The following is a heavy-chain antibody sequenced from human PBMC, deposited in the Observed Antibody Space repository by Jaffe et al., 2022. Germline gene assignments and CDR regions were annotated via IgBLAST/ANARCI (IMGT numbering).Heavy chain of an antibody. CDR2: IYTSGST. V-gene: IGHV4-61*02. CDR3: ARDVEMATIPQVAFDI. Sequence: QVQLQESGPGLVKPSQTLSLTCTVSGGSISSGSYYWSWIRQPAGKGLEWIGRIYTSGSTNYNPSLKSRVTISVDTSKNQFSLKLSSVTAADTAVYYCARDVEMATIPQVAFDIWGQGTMVTVSS. D-gene: IGHD5-12*01. J-gene: IGHJ3*02. CDR1: GGSISSGSYY.